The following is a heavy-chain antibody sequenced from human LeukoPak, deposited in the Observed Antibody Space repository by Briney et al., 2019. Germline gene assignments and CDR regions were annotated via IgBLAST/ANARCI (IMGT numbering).Heavy chain of an antibody. CDR3: AKESESYDSSGSTLDY. D-gene: IGHD3-22*01. J-gene: IGHJ4*02. V-gene: IGHV3-30*02. Sequence: GGSLRLSCAASGFTFSSYGMHWVRQAPGKGLEWVAFIRYDGTNKYYADSVKGRFTISRENSKNTLYLQMNRLRAEDTAVYYCAKESESYDSSGSTLDYRGQGTLVTVSS. CDR2: IRYDGTNK. CDR1: GFTFSSYG.